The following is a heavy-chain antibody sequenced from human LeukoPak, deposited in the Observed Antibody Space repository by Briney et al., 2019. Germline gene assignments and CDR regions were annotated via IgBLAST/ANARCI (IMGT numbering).Heavy chain of an antibody. CDR3: ARARCDSGWYCATLFPKNYFDY. CDR2: TNRSGST. Sequence: SETLSFTCTVSGGSISSYYWSWIRQPPGKGLEGIGETNRSGSTNYNPFHNSRVTISVDTSKNQFSLKLSSVTAADTAVYYCARARCDSGWYCATLFPKNYFDYWGQGTLVTVSS. CDR1: GGSISSYY. D-gene: IGHD6-19*01. J-gene: IGHJ4*02. V-gene: IGHV4-34*01.